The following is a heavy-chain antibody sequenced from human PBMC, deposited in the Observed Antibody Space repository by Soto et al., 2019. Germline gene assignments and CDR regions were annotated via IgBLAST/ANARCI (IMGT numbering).Heavy chain of an antibody. D-gene: IGHD6-19*01. Sequence: QVQLVEFGGGVVQPGRSLRLSCAASGFAFSSYAMHWVRQAPGKGLEWVAIISYDGSKKYYADSVKGRFTISRDNSKNTLYLQMNTLRTEDTAVYYCASEWLPNYWGQGTLVTVSS. CDR2: ISYDGSKK. CDR3: ASEWLPNY. V-gene: IGHV3-30-3*01. CDR1: GFAFSSYA. J-gene: IGHJ4*02.